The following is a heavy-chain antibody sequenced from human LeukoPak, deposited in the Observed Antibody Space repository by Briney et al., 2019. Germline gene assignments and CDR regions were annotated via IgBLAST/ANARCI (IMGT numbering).Heavy chain of an antibody. V-gene: IGHV3-30*04. CDR1: GFTFRHYA. CDR3: VRARAGGLDY. CDR2: LSFDGAHK. D-gene: IGHD3-16*01. Sequence: PERSLRLSCAASGFTFRHYAVHWVRQAPGRGLEWVAVLSFDGAHKYYAESVKGRLTISKDNSNNTLFLQMDSLRLEDTALYYCVRARAGGLDYWGQGTLVTVSS. J-gene: IGHJ4*02.